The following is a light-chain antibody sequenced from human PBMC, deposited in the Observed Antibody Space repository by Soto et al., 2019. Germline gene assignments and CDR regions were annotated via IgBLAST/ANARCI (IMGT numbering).Light chain of an antibody. CDR1: QSVSTH. J-gene: IGKJ1*01. Sequence: DIVLTQSPDTLSVSPGERATLSCRASQSVSTHLAWYQQKPGQAPRLLMYGASTRATGIPARFSGSGSGTEFTLTISSLQSEDFAVYYCQQYNKWPPWTFGQGTKVDIK. CDR2: GAS. V-gene: IGKV3-15*01. CDR3: QQYNKWPPWT.